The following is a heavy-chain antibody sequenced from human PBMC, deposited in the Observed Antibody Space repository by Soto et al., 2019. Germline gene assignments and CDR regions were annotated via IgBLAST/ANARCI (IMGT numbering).Heavy chain of an antibody. V-gene: IGHV3-48*02. Sequence: AGGSLRLSCAASGFTFSSYSMNWVRQAPGKGLGWVSYISSSSSTIYYADSVKGRFTISRDNAKNSLYLQMNSLRDEDTAVCYCARDLTIFGVVYNRFDPWGQGTLVTVSS. CDR1: GFTFSSYS. D-gene: IGHD3-3*01. CDR3: ARDLTIFGVVYNRFDP. J-gene: IGHJ5*02. CDR2: ISSSSSTI.